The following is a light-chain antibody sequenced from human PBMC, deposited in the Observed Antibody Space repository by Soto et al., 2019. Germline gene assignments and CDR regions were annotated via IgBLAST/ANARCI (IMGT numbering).Light chain of an antibody. V-gene: IGKV3-15*01. CDR2: GAS. Sequence: EIVMTQSPANLSVSPGERATLSCRASQSISSELAWYQQRPGQPPRLLIYGASTRATGVPDRFTGSGSGSDFTLTISGLQSEDFAVYYCRQGHNWPLTFGQGTRLEI. CDR1: QSISSE. J-gene: IGKJ2*01. CDR3: RQGHNWPLT.